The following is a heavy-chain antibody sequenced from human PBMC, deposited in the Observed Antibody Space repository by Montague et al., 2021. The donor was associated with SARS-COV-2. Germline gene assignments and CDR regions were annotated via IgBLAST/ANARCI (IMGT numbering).Heavy chain of an antibody. CDR3: ARGKYTSSWYGWHNCFDP. Sequence: SETLSLTCAVYGGSFSGNYWNWIRQPQGTGLEWIGEINHSGSTNYNPSPKRRVTIAVATSENKFSLKLSSMTAADTAVYYCARGKYTSSWYGWHNCFDPWGQGTLVTVSS. CDR1: GGSFSGNY. CDR2: INHSGST. V-gene: IGHV4-34*01. D-gene: IGHD6-13*01. J-gene: IGHJ5*01.